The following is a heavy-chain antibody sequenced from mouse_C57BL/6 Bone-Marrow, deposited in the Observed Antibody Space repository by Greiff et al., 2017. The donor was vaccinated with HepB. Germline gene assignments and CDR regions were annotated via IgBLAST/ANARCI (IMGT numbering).Heavy chain of an antibody. D-gene: IGHD2-3*01. CDR1: GYSITSGYY. CDR2: ISYDGSN. CDR3: AREIVYDGYCGAWFAY. V-gene: IGHV3-6*01. Sequence: EVKLVESGPGLVKPSQSLSLTCSVTGYSITSGYYWNWIRQFPGNKLEWMGYISYDGSNNYNPSLKNRISITRDTSTNQFFLKLNSVTTEDTATYSCAREIVYDGYCGAWFAYWGQGTLVTVSA. J-gene: IGHJ3*01.